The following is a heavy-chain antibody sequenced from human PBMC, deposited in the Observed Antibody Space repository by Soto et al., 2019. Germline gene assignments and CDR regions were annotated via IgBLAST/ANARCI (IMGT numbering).Heavy chain of an antibody. D-gene: IGHD2-15*01. V-gene: IGHV3-21*01. CDR1: GFTFSSYS. J-gene: IGHJ4*02. CDR2: ISSSSSYI. Sequence: ESGGGLVKPGGSLRLSCAASGFTFSSYSMNWVRQAPGKGLEWVSSISSSSSYIYYADSVTGRFTISRDNAKNSLYLQMNRLRAEDTAVYYCARGGYCSGGSCSLDYWGQGTLVTVSS. CDR3: ARGGYCSGGSCSLDY.